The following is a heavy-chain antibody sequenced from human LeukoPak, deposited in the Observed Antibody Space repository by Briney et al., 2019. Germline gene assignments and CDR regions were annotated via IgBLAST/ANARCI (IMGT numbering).Heavy chain of an antibody. CDR2: INSDGTST. J-gene: IGHJ6*02. CDR1: GFTFSSYW. CDR3: VRGGGADRPYGLDV. Sequence: GGSLTLSCAAFGFTFSSYWIHWVRQPPGKGPVWVSRINSDGTSTTYADPVKGRFTISRDSAKNTVYLQMNSLRAEDTAVYYCVRGGGADRPYGLDVWGQGTTVTISS. V-gene: IGHV3-74*01. D-gene: IGHD6-6*01.